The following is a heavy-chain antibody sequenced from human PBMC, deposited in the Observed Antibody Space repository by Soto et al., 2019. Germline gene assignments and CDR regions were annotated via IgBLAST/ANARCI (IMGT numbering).Heavy chain of an antibody. CDR2: ISANGASI. CDR1: GFTFLDHA. CDR3: AKDRYYDTPGWFDP. D-gene: IGHD3-22*01. V-gene: IGHV3-23*01. Sequence: GGSLRLSCVGSGFTFLDHAMRWVRQAPGRGLEWVSAISANGASIQHADSVKGRFSVSRDNAKNTVYLQMDNLRTEDSAVYYCAKDRYYDTPGWFDPWGQGSRVTVSS. J-gene: IGHJ5*02.